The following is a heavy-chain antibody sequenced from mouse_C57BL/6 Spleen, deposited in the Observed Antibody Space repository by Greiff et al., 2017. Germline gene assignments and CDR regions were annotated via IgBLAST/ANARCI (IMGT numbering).Heavy chain of an antibody. Sequence: VQLQQSGPELVKPGASVKISCKASGYAFSSSWMNWVKQRPGKGLEWIGRIYPGDGDTNYNGKFKGKATLTADKSSSTAYMQLSSLTSADSAVYFCARELGGYFDYWGQGTTLTVSS. J-gene: IGHJ2*01. CDR2: IYPGDGDT. CDR3: ARELGGYFDY. CDR1: GYAFSSSW. V-gene: IGHV1-82*01. D-gene: IGHD4-1*01.